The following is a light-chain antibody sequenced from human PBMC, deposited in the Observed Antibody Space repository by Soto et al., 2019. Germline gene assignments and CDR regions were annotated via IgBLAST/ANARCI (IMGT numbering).Light chain of an antibody. Sequence: AIPMTQSPSSLSASVGDRVTITCRASQAMGNDLTWYQQNPGKAPNLLIFTASSLQSGVTSRFSGSGSGTDFTLTISSLQPEDFATYYCLQDYNYPLTFGQGTKLEIK. CDR3: LQDYNYPLT. V-gene: IGKV1-6*01. CDR1: QAMGND. J-gene: IGKJ2*01. CDR2: TAS.